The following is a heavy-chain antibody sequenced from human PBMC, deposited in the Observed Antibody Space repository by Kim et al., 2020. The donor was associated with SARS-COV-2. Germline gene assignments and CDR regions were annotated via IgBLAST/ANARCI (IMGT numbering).Heavy chain of an antibody. Sequence: GGSLRLSCAASGFTFSDYYMSWIRQAPGKGLEWVSYISSSGSTIYYADSVKGRFTISRDNAKNSLYLQMNSLRAEDTAVYYCARDQEAYYLGYYYYGMDVWGQGTTVTVSS. CDR1: GFTFSDYY. CDR2: ISSSGSTI. J-gene: IGHJ6*02. V-gene: IGHV3-11*01. CDR3: ARDQEAYYLGYYYYGMDV. D-gene: IGHD1-26*01.